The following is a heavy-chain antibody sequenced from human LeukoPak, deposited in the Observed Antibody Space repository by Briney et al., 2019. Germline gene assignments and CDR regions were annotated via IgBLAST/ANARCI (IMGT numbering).Heavy chain of an antibody. V-gene: IGHV3-21*01. CDR1: GFTFSSYS. J-gene: IGHJ4*02. D-gene: IGHD3-9*01. CDR3: ARDYGDFDWLPDPG. CDR2: ISSSSSYI. Sequence: GGSLRLSCAASGFTFSSYSMNWVRQAPGKGLEWVSSISSSSSYIYYADSVKGRFTISRDNAKNSLYLQMNGLRAEETAVYYCARDYGDFDWLPDPGWGQGTLVTVSS.